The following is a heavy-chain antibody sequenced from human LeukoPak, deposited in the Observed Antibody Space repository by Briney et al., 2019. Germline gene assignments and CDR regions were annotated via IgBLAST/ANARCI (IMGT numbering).Heavy chain of an antibody. Sequence: PGGSLRLSCSASGFMFSASAMTWVRQAPGKGLDWVSDISVSGGVTYYADSVKGRFTISRDNSKSALYLQMNSLKAEDTALYFCAKLRTTVLRPADFWGQGALVTVSS. V-gene: IGHV3-23*01. CDR1: GFMFSASA. D-gene: IGHD4-23*01. J-gene: IGHJ4*02. CDR2: ISVSGGVT. CDR3: AKLRTTVLRPADF.